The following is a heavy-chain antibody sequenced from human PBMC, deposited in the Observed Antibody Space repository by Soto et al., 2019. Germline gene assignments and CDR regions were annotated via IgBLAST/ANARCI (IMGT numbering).Heavy chain of an antibody. CDR3: AREASDIVVVPAAIGDY. V-gene: IGHV3-48*01. CDR1: GFTFSSYS. J-gene: IGHJ4*02. CDR2: ISSSSSTI. D-gene: IGHD2-2*01. Sequence: GSLRLSCAASGFTFSSYSMNWVRQAPGKGLEWVSYISSSSSTIYYADSVKGRFTISRDNAKNSLYLQMNSLRAEDTAVYYCAREASDIVVVPAAIGDYWGQGTLVTVSS.